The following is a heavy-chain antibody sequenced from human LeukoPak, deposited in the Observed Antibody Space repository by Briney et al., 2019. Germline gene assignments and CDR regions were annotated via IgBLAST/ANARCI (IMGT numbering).Heavy chain of an antibody. J-gene: IGHJ4*02. Sequence: ASVKVSCTASGYTFTGYYMHWVRQAPGQGLEWMGWINPNSGGTNYAQKFQGRVTMTRDTSISTAYMELSRLRSDDTAVYYCARGLHDSSGYLDYWGQGTLVTVSS. CDR1: GYTFTGYY. V-gene: IGHV1-2*02. CDR2: INPNSGGT. D-gene: IGHD3-22*01. CDR3: ARGLHDSSGYLDY.